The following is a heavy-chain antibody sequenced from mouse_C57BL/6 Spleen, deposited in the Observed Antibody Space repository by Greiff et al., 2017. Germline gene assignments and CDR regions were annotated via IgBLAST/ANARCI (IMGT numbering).Heavy chain of an antibody. Sequence: QVQLQQSGPELVKPGASVKISCKASGYAFSSSWMNWVKQRPGKGLEWIGRIYPGDGDTNYNGKFKGKATLTADKSSSTAYMQLSSLTSEDSAVYFCARFCDYDVGLMFAYWGQGTLVTVSA. J-gene: IGHJ3*01. D-gene: IGHD2-4*01. CDR2: IYPGDGDT. CDR3: ARFCDYDVGLMFAY. V-gene: IGHV1-82*01. CDR1: GYAFSSSW.